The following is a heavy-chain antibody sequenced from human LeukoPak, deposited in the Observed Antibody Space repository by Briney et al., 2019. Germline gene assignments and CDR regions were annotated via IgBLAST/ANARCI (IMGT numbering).Heavy chain of an antibody. V-gene: IGHV3-23*01. D-gene: IGHD3-22*01. CDR1: GFTFSVHA. CDR2: VSGSGRST. Sequence: GGSLRLSCAASGFTFSVHAMTWVRQAPGKGLEWVSTVSGSGRSTYYADSVKGRFTISRDNSKNTLYLQTEGLRAEDTAVYYCAKDLHYDSVSGPFDYWGQGTLVTVSS. J-gene: IGHJ4*02. CDR3: AKDLHYDSVSGPFDY.